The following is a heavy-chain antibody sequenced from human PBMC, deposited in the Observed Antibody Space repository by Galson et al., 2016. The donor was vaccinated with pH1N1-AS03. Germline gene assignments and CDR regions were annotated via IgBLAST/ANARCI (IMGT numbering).Heavy chain of an antibody. CDR1: GYTFSAYY. CDR3: ATPQSLKVGATSAFDL. CDR2: INSKNGDT. J-gene: IGHJ2*01. D-gene: IGHD1-26*01. V-gene: IGHV1-2*06. Sequence: SVKVSCKASGYTFSAYYMHWVRQAPGQGLEWLGRINSKNGDTDYAPKFRDRLTMTRDTSITTAYLELRSLTPGATALYYCATPQSLKVGATSAFDLWGRGTLVTVTS.